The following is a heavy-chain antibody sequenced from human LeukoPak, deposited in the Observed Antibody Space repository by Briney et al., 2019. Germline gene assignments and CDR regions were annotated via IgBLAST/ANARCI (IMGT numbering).Heavy chain of an antibody. CDR2: ISYDGSNK. CDR3: ARVGLVGSSIVGANYFDY. J-gene: IGHJ4*02. D-gene: IGHD1-26*01. CDR1: GFTFSSYA. Sequence: PGGSLRLSCAASGFTFSSYAMHWVRQAPGKGLEWVAVISYDGSNKYYADSVKGRFTISRDNSKNTLYLQMNSLRAEDTAVYYCARVGLVGSSIVGANYFDYWGQGTLVTVSS. V-gene: IGHV3-30-3*01.